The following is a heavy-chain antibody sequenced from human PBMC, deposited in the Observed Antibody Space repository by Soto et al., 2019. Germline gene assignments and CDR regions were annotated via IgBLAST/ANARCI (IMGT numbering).Heavy chain of an antibody. CDR1: GGSFSGYY. CDR3: AISSIAAATSY. Sequence: SETLSLTCAVYGGSFSGYYWSWIRQPPGKGLEWIGEINHSGSTNYNPSLKSRVTISVDTSKNQFSLKLSSVTAADTAVYYCAISSIAAATSYWGQGTLVTVSS. CDR2: INHSGST. D-gene: IGHD6-13*01. J-gene: IGHJ4*02. V-gene: IGHV4-34*01.